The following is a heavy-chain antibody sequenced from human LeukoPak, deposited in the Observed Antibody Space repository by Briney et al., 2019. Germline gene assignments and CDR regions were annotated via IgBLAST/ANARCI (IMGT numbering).Heavy chain of an antibody. D-gene: IGHD3-16*02. J-gene: IGHJ5*02. Sequence: SETLSLTCTVSGGFISGYYWNWIRQSPGKGLEWIGYIFYTGDTDYNPSLRSRVTMSVDRSNNRFSLQLASVTTADSAFYYCARAYRLASPRGFDPWGPGILVTVSS. CDR2: IFYTGDT. CDR1: GGFISGYY. CDR3: ARAYRLASPRGFDP. V-gene: IGHV4-59*01.